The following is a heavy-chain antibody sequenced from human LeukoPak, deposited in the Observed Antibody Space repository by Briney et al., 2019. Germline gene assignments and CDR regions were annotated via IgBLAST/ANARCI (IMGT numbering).Heavy chain of an antibody. Sequence: GGSLRLSCLTSGFSLSTNAMSWVRQGPGKGLEWISGISGSGASTYYADSVKGRFTISRDDSRNTLYLQMNSLRGDDTAVYYCAKDVGKWESLHFFDYWGQGTLVTVSS. CDR2: ISGSGAST. CDR3: AKDVGKWESLHFFDY. CDR1: GFSLSTNA. J-gene: IGHJ4*02. V-gene: IGHV3-23*01. D-gene: IGHD1-26*01.